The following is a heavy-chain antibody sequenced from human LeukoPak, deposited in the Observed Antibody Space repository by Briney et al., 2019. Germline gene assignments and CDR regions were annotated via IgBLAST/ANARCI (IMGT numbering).Heavy chain of an antibody. D-gene: IGHD3-9*01. J-gene: IGHJ4*02. CDR2: ISSSSSTI. V-gene: IGHV3-48*04. Sequence: GGSLRLSCAASGITFSSYGMHWVRQAPGKGLEWVSYISSSSSTIYYADSVKGRFTISRDNAKNSLYLQMNSLRAEDTAVYYCAKDCLKLVRYFDWLPRNWGQGTLVTVSS. CDR3: AKDCLKLVRYFDWLPRN. CDR1: GITFSSYG.